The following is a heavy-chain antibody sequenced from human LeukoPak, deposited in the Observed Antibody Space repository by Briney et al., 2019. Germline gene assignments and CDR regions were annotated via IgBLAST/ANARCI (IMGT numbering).Heavy chain of an antibody. V-gene: IGHV4-30-4*01. D-gene: IGHD6-6*01. Sequence: SETLSLTCTVSGGSISSGDYYWSWIRQPPGKGLEWIGYIYYSGSTYYNPSLKSRVTISVDTSKNQFSLKLSSVTAADTAVYYCAREQLGLYYFDYWGQGTLVTVSS. CDR1: GGSISSGDYY. CDR2: IYYSGST. CDR3: AREQLGLYYFDY. J-gene: IGHJ4*02.